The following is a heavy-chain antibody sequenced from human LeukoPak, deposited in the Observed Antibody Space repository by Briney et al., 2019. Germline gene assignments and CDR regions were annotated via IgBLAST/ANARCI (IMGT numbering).Heavy chain of an antibody. V-gene: IGHV4-39*01. D-gene: IGHD1-26*01. CDR1: GGSISSSSYY. CDR3: AIAKGELLDY. CDR2: IYYSGST. J-gene: IGHJ4*02. Sequence: PSETLSLTCTVSGGSISSSSYYWGWIRQPPGKGLEWIGSIYYSGSTYYNPSLKSRVTISVDTSKNQCSLRLSSVTAADTAVYYCAIAKGELLDYWGQGTLVTVSS.